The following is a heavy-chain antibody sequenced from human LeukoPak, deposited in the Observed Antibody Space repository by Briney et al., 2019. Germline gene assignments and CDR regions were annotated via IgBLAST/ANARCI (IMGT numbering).Heavy chain of an antibody. CDR1: GGSISSYY. CDR3: ARDYDDLTAYPPTQLFDP. Sequence: PSETLSLSCTVSGGSISSYYWSWIRQPAGKGLEWIGRIYTSGSTNYNPSLKSRVTMSVDTSKNQFPLKLNSVTAADTAVYYCARDYDDLTAYPPTQLFDPWGQGTLVTVSS. J-gene: IGHJ5*02. CDR2: IYTSGST. D-gene: IGHD3-9*01. V-gene: IGHV4-4*07.